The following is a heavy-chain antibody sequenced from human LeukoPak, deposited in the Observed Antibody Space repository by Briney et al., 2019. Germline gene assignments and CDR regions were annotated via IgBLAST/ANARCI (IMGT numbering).Heavy chain of an antibody. CDR3: VRGWDSSGQIPFLY. Sequence: GASVKVSCKASGGTFSTYAISWVRQAPGQGLEWMGGIIPIFGTAKYAQKFQGRVTSTADASTSTAYMELSSLRSEDTAVYYCVRGWDSSGQIPFLYWGQGTLVTVSS. V-gene: IGHV1-69*13. CDR1: GGTFSTYA. D-gene: IGHD3-22*01. CDR2: IIPIFGTA. J-gene: IGHJ4*02.